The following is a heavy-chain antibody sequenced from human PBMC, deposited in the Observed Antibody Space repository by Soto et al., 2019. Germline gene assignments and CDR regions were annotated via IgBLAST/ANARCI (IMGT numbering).Heavy chain of an antibody. CDR1: GGSISSSS. D-gene: IGHD2-2*01. CDR3: ARARFCTSTSCYHYFDF. Sequence: ETLSLTCTVSGGSISSSSWSWIRQPPGRGLEWIGYIYNNGRTDYNPSLKSRVTISVDTSKNHFSLKLSSVTPADTAVYYCARARFCTSTSCYHYFDFWGQGTLVTVSS. J-gene: IGHJ4*02. V-gene: IGHV4-59*01. CDR2: IYNNGRT.